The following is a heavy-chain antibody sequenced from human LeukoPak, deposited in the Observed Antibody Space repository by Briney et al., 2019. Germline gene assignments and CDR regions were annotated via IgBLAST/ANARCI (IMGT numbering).Heavy chain of an antibody. J-gene: IGHJ1*01. CDR1: GFTVSSNY. D-gene: IGHD3-16*01. CDR3: ARGLYFQH. CDR2: IYSGGST. V-gene: IGHV3-53*01. Sequence: TGGSLRLSCAASGFTVSSNYMSWVRQAPGRGLECWSVIYSGGSTYYADSVKGRFTISRDNSKNTLYLKMNTLTAEDTAVYYCARGLYFQHWGQGTLVTVSS.